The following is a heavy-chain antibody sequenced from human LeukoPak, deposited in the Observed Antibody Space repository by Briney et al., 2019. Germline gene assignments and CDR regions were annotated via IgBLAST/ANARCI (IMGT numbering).Heavy chain of an antibody. CDR1: GFTFSSYS. V-gene: IGHV3-21*01. D-gene: IGHD6-6*01. J-gene: IGHJ5*02. Sequence: PGGSLRLSCAASGFTFSSYSMNWVRQAPGKGLEWVSSISSSSSYIYYADSVKGRFTVSRDNAKNSLYLQMNSLRAEDTAVYYCARDEYSSSSVWFDPWGQGTLVTVSS. CDR2: ISSSSSYI. CDR3: ARDEYSSSSVWFDP.